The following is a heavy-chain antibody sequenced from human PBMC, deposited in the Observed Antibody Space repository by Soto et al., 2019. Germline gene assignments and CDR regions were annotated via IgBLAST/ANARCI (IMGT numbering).Heavy chain of an antibody. CDR1: GGSISSSSYY. CDR2: IYYSGST. J-gene: IGHJ4*02. Sequence: QLQLQESGPGLVKPSETLSLTCTVSGGSISSSSYYWGWIRQPPGKGLEWIGSIYYSGSTYYNPSLKSRVTISVDTSKNQFSLKLSSVTAADTAVYYCARHLNDFWSGYYIDYWGQGTLVTVSS. D-gene: IGHD3-3*01. V-gene: IGHV4-39*01. CDR3: ARHLNDFWSGYYIDY.